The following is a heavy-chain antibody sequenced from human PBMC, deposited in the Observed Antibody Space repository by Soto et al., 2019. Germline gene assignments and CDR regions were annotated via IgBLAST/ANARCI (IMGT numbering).Heavy chain of an antibody. D-gene: IGHD3-16*02. J-gene: IGHJ1*01. Sequence: EVQLVESGGGLVQPGGSLRLSCAGSGFTFSSYEMIWVRQAPGKGLEWLSYISSSGYNIHYADSVKGRFTISRDNAKNSLYLQMNSLRAEDTAVYYCARVSQSFIEYFQHWGQGTLVTVSS. CDR2: ISSSGYNI. CDR3: ARVSQSFIEYFQH. V-gene: IGHV3-48*03. CDR1: GFTFSSYE.